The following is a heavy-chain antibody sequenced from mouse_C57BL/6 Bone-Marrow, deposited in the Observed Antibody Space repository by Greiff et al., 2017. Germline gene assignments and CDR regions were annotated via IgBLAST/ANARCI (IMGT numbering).Heavy chain of an antibody. J-gene: IGHJ1*03. CDR3: ARFYYYGMGGDFYV. Sequence: QVQLQQSGPELVKPGASVKISCTASGYAFSSSWMNWVKQRPGKGLEWFGRIYPGDGDTNYNGKFKGKATLTADKSSSTAYMQLSSLTSEESAVYCCARFYYYGMGGDFYVWGTGTTVTVSS. CDR1: GYAFSSSW. V-gene: IGHV1-82*01. D-gene: IGHD1-1*01. CDR2: IYPGDGDT.